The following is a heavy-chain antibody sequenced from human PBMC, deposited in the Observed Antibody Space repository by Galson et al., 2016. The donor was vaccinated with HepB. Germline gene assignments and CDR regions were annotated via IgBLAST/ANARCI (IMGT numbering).Heavy chain of an antibody. V-gene: IGHV3-53*01. Sequence: SLRLSCAASGFTVSSNYMTWVRQAPGKGLEWVSVIYTGGSTYYADSVKGRFTISRDNSKNTLYLQMNSLRAEDTAVYYCAREQQQGWFDPWGQGTLVTVSS. CDR3: AREQQQGWFDP. D-gene: IGHD6-13*01. J-gene: IGHJ5*02. CDR2: IYTGGST. CDR1: GFTVSSNY.